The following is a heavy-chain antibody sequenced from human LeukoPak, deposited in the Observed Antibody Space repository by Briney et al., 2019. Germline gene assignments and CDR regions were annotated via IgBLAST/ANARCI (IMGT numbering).Heavy chain of an antibody. D-gene: IGHD4-17*01. CDR2: IYPGDSDT. CDR3: ARLHGDHLSSGYFDL. Sequence: GESLQISCKGSGYIFSNYWIGWVRPMPGRGLEWMGIIYPGDSDTIYSPSFQGQVTISADKSISTASLQGSSLKASDSAMYYCARLHGDHLSSGYFDLWGRGTLVTVSS. V-gene: IGHV5-51*01. CDR1: GYIFSNYW. J-gene: IGHJ2*01.